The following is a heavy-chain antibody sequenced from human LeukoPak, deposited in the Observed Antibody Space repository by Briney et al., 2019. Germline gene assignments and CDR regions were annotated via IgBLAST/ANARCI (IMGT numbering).Heavy chain of an antibody. Sequence: GALRLSCAASRFTFSTYVMSWVRQAPPKGREWVSAVSGNGGRTYYADSVKGRFTISRDNSKNTLYLQMNSLRAEDTAVYYCAKDQGSSWYGGDFFDYWGQGTLVTVSS. V-gene: IGHV3-23*01. CDR3: AKDQGSSWYGGDFFDY. CDR2: VSGNGGRT. CDR1: RFTFSTYV. D-gene: IGHD6-13*01. J-gene: IGHJ4*02.